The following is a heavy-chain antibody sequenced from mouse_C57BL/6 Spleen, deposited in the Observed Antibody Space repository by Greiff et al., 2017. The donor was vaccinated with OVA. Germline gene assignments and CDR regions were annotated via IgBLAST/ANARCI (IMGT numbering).Heavy chain of an antibody. V-gene: IGHV1-64*01. D-gene: IGHD1-1*01. Sequence: QVQLQQPGAELVKPGASVKLSCKASGYTFTSYWMHWVKQRPGQGLEWIGMIHPNSGSTNYNEKFKSKATLTVDKSSSTAYMQLSSLTSEDSAVYYCARWSLDYGSSPYYFDYWGQGTTRTVSS. CDR3: ARWSLDYGSSPYYFDY. J-gene: IGHJ2*01. CDR1: GYTFTSYW. CDR2: IHPNSGST.